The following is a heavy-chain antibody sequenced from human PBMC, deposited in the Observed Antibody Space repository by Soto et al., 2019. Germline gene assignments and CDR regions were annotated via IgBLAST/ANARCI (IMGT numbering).Heavy chain of an antibody. V-gene: IGHV1-46*01. D-gene: IGHD5-18*01. CDR3: AGEVGGYNYAPRGRDV. J-gene: IGHJ6*02. CDR1: GYTFTSYY. CDR2: INPRSGST. Sequence: QVQLVQSGAEVKKPGASVKVSCKASGYTFTSYYIHWVRQAPGQGLEWMGIINPRSGSTTYAQKFQGRVTMTRDTSTSTGYMELSSLRSEDTAVYYCAGEVGGYNYAPRGRDVWGQGTTVTVSS.